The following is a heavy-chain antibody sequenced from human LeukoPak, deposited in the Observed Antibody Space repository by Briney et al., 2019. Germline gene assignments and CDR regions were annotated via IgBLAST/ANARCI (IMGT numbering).Heavy chain of an antibody. Sequence: SVKVSCKASGGTFSSYAISWVRQAPGQGLEWMGGIIPIFGTANYAQKFQGRVTITTDESTSTAYMELSSPRSEDTAVYYCAREQGYYGSGSYYKDWGQGTLVTVSS. V-gene: IGHV1-69*05. CDR2: IIPIFGTA. CDR3: AREQGYYGSGSYYKD. CDR1: GGTFSSYA. J-gene: IGHJ4*02. D-gene: IGHD3-10*01.